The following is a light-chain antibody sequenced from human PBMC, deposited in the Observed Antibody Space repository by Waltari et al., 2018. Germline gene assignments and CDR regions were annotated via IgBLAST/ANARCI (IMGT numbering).Light chain of an antibody. Sequence: DIQMTQSPSSLSAYLRDRVTITCRASQDISNSIAWYQQTPGKAPKLLLYAASRVESGVPSRFSGGGSGTEYTLIISSLQPDDFATYYCQQYYTNLPTFGQGTKVEIK. V-gene: IGKV1-NL1*01. J-gene: IGKJ1*01. CDR1: QDISNS. CDR3: QQYYTNLPT. CDR2: AAS.